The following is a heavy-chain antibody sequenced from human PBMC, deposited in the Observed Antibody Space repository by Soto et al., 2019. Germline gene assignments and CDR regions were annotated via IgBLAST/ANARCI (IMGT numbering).Heavy chain of an antibody. CDR1: GYTFTGDH. CDR3: ASGEVHSSGWNFDY. J-gene: IGHJ4*02. D-gene: IGHD6-19*01. V-gene: IGHV1-46*03. CDR2: INPNSGGV. Sequence: QVQLVQSGPEVKKPGASVKVSCKASGYTFTGDHMHWVRQAPGQGLEWMGRINPNSGGVNYAQKFQGGVTMTRDTSASGAYMELGSLRSDDTAVYYCASGEVHSSGWNFDYWGQGTLVIVSS.